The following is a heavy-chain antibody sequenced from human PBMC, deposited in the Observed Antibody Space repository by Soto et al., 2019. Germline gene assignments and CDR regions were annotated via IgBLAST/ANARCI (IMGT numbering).Heavy chain of an antibody. D-gene: IGHD3-9*01. CDR3: ARLVRYFEWYSNSIDY. V-gene: IGHV4-31*03. CDR2: IYYSGST. Sequence: SETLSLTCTVSGGSISSGGYYWSWIRQHPGKGLEWIGYIYYSGSTYYNPSLKSRVTISVDTSKNQFSLKLSSVTAADTAVYYCARLVRYFEWYSNSIDYWGQGTLDTFSS. J-gene: IGHJ4*02. CDR1: GGSISSGGYY.